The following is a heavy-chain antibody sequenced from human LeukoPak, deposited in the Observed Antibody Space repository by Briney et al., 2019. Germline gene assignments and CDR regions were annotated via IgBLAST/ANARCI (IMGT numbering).Heavy chain of an antibody. Sequence: GGSLRLSCAAAGFTFSSYGMHWVRQAPGKGLEWVSVIYSGGSTYYADSVKGRFTISRDNSKNTLYLQMNSLRAEDTAVYYCARDSPGGYGGFFDYWGQGTLVTVSS. D-gene: IGHD3-3*01. V-gene: IGHV3-53*01. J-gene: IGHJ4*02. CDR2: IYSGGST. CDR3: ARDSPGGYGGFFDY. CDR1: GFTFSSYG.